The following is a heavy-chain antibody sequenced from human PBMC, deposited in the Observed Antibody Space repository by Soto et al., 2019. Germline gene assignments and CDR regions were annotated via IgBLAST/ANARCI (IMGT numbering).Heavy chain of an antibody. D-gene: IGHD6-19*01. Sequence: ASVKVPCKASGYTFTSYAMHWVRQSPGQRLEWMGWINAGNGNTKYSQKFQGRVTITRDTSASTAYMELSSLRSEDTAVYYCARGVAGPLHWFDPWGQGTLVTVSS. CDR2: INAGNGNT. V-gene: IGHV1-3*01. J-gene: IGHJ5*02. CDR3: ARGVAGPLHWFDP. CDR1: GYTFTSYA.